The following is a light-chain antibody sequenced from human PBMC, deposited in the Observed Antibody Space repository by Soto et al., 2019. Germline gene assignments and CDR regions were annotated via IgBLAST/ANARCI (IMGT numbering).Light chain of an antibody. CDR1: QEVNNY. V-gene: IGKV1-27*01. J-gene: IGKJ1*01. CDR2: AAS. CDR3: QKYHTAPWA. Sequence: DFPMTQSPSSLSASVGDRVIITCRARQEVNNYLAWYQQKPGRAPNLLIYAASTLQSGVPSRFSGSGSGTEFTLTISGLLREDVGTDYCQKYHTAPWAFGQGTKEEIK.